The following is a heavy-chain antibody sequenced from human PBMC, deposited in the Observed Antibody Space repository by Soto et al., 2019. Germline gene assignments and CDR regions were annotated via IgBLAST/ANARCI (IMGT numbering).Heavy chain of an antibody. CDR3: ARGSGWYQYAFDL. CDR1: GGTFSTYA. D-gene: IGHD6-13*01. CDR2: IIPTFERP. J-gene: IGHJ3*01. V-gene: IGHV1-69*12. Sequence: QVQLVQSGAEVKKPGSSVKVSCMASGGTFSTYALSWIRQAPGQGLEWMGGIIPTFERPNYAQRFQGRLTIIADESTSTAYMELSSLRSDDMAVYYCARGSGWYQYAFDLWGQGRMVTVSS.